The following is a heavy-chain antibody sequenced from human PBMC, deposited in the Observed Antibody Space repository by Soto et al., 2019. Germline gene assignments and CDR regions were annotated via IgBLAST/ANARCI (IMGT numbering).Heavy chain of an antibody. Sequence: ASVKVSCKASGYTFTSYGISWVRQAPGQGLEWMGWISAYNGNTNYAQKLQGRVTMTTDTSTSTAYMELRSLRSDDTAVYYCARGVGYCSSTSCHNWFDPWGQGNMVTVSS. V-gene: IGHV1-18*01. D-gene: IGHD2-2*01. CDR3: ARGVGYCSSTSCHNWFDP. CDR2: ISAYNGNT. J-gene: IGHJ5*02. CDR1: GYTFTSYG.